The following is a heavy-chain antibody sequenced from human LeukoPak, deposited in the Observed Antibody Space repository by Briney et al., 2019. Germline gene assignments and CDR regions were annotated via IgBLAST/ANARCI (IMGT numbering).Heavy chain of an antibody. V-gene: IGHV1-18*04. Sequence: GVSVKVTCKASGYTFSSYGISWVRQAPGQGLEWMGWISTYNGNTNYAQKPQGRVTMTTDTSTSTAYMELRSLRSDDTAVYYCAREDYSFPHWGQGTLVTVSS. CDR1: GYTFSSYG. CDR3: AREDYSFPH. J-gene: IGHJ4*02. CDR2: ISTYNGNT. D-gene: IGHD4-11*01.